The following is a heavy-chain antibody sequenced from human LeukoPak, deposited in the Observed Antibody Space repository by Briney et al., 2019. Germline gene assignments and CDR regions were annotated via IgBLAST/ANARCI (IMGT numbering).Heavy chain of an antibody. J-gene: IGHJ4*02. CDR3: ARDRRDGSTSSGFDY. CDR1: GFTFHSFT. V-gene: IGHV3-30*04. D-gene: IGHD2-2*01. CDR2: TPYGDAYQ. Sequence: GRSLRLSCAASGFTFHSFTMYWVRQAPGKGLEWVALTPYGDAYQNYAASVKGRFTISRDNAKNSLYLQMNSLRAEDTAVYYCARDRRDGSTSSGFDYWGQGTLVTVSS.